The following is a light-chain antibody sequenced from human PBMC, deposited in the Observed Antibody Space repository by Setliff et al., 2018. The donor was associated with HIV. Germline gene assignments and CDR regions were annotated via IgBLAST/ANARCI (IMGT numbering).Light chain of an antibody. V-gene: IGLV2-18*02. Sequence: SVLTQPPSVSGSPGQSVTISCTGTSRDIGSYNRVSWYRQPPGTAPQLVIYDINSRPSGVSHRFSGSRSGNTASLTISGLRAEDEAVYYCSSYSESIALVFGGGTKVTVL. J-gene: IGLJ2*01. CDR1: SRDIGSYNR. CDR3: SSYSESIALV. CDR2: DIN.